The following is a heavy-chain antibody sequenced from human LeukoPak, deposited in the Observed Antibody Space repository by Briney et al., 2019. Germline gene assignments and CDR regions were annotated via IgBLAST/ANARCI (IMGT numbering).Heavy chain of an antibody. CDR3: ATSSTAWEQLVPFDY. CDR1: GYSFTSYW. D-gene: IGHD6-6*01. Sequence: GESLKISCKGSGYSFTSYWIGWVRQMPGKGLEWMGIIYPGDSDTRYSPSFQGQVTISADKSISTAYLQWSSLKASDTAMYYCATSSTAWEQLVPFDYWGQGTLVTVSS. V-gene: IGHV5-51*01. J-gene: IGHJ4*02. CDR2: IYPGDSDT.